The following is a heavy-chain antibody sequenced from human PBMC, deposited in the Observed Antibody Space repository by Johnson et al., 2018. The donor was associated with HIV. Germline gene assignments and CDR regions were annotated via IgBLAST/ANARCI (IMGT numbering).Heavy chain of an antibody. CDR3: ARVIDQYFDSILDDAFDI. D-gene: IGHD3-22*01. CDR2: ISYDGGNK. J-gene: IGHJ3*02. Sequence: QVHLVESGGALVQPGGSLGLSCAVSGFTFSNFWMSWVRQAPGKGLEWVAVISYDGGNKYYADSVKGRFTIPRDNSKNTLYLQMNSLRDEDTAVYYCARVIDQYFDSILDDAFDIWGQGTLVTVSS. CDR1: GFTFSNFW. V-gene: IGHV3-30*03.